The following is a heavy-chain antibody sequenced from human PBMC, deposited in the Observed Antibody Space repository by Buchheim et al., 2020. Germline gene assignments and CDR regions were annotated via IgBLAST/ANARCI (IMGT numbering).Heavy chain of an antibody. V-gene: IGHV3-23*01. CDR2: ISGSGTDT. Sequence: EVQLLESGGGLVQPGGSLRLSCAASGFTFSSYAMSWVRQAPGKGLEWVSTISGSGTDTYYADSVKGRFTISRDISENTLDLQINSLRAEDTAVYYCARCPSRYYDSSGYYLFDYWGQGTL. CDR1: GFTFSSYA. CDR3: ARCPSRYYDSSGYYLFDY. D-gene: IGHD3-22*01. J-gene: IGHJ4*02.